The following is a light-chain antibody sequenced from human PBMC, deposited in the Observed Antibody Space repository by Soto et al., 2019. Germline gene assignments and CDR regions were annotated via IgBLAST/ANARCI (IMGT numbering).Light chain of an antibody. CDR2: AAS. CDR3: QQYYTYPRT. CDR1: QGISSF. Sequence: IRMTQSPSSLSASTGDRVTITCRASQGISSFLAWYQQKPGKAPKLLIYAASTLQSGVPSRFSGSGSGTVFTLTISCLQSEDFATYYCQQYYTYPRTFGQGTKVEIK. V-gene: IGKV1-8*01. J-gene: IGKJ1*01.